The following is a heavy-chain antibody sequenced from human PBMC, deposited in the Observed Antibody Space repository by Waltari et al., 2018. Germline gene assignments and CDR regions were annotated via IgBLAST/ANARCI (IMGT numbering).Heavy chain of an antibody. J-gene: IGHJ5*02. CDR3: ARRPVAGSGGVWFDP. D-gene: IGHD6-19*01. V-gene: IGHV5-51*01. CDR1: GYSFTSFW. Sequence: EVQLVQSGAEVKKPGESLKISCTGSGYSFTSFWIGWVRQMPGKGLEWVGIIYPGYSDTRYSPSFQGQVTISADKSISTAYLQWSSLKASDTAMYYCARRPVAGSGGVWFDPWGQGTLVTVSS. CDR2: IYPGYSDT.